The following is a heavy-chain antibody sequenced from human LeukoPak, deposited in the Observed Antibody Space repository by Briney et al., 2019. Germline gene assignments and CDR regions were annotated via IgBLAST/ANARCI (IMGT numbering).Heavy chain of an antibody. V-gene: IGHV4-34*01. CDR1: GGSFSGYY. J-gene: IGHJ4*02. D-gene: IGHD2-2*03. CDR2: INHSGST. CDR3: ARTARLDIVVVPAASFDY. Sequence: SETLSLPRAVYGGSFSGYYWSWIRQPPGKGREWIGEINHSGSTNYNPSLKSRVTISVDTSKNQFSLKLSSVTAADTAVYYCARTARLDIVVVPAASFDYWGQGTLVTVSS.